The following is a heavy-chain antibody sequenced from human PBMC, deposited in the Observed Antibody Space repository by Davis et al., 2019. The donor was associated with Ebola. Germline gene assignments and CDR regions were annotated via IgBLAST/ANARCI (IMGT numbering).Heavy chain of an antibody. J-gene: IGHJ4*02. D-gene: IGHD3-22*01. CDR3: ARGSDISGYYPTDY. Sequence: ASVKVSCKASGFTFTTNAMHWVRQAPGQRLEWLGWINAANGNTQYSQRFQGRVTITRDTSASTAYMELSSLRSEDTAVYYCARGSDISGYYPTDYWGQGTLVTVSS. CDR1: GFTFTTNA. V-gene: IGHV1-3*01. CDR2: INAANGNT.